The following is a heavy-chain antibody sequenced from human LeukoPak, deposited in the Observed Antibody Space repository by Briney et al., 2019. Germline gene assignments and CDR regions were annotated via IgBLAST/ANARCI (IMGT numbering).Heavy chain of an antibody. J-gene: IGHJ3*02. CDR1: GFTFSSYS. V-gene: IGHV3-21*01. CDR2: ISSSSSYI. Sequence: GGSLRLSCAASGFTFSSYSMNWVRQAPGKGLEWVSSISSSSSYIYYADSVKGRLTISRDNAKNSLYLRMNSLRAEDTAVYYCASGVDDAFDIWGQGTMVTVSS. CDR3: ASGVDDAFDI. D-gene: IGHD2-8*01.